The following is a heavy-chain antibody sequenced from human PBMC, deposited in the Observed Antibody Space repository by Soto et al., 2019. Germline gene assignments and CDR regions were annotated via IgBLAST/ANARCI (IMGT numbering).Heavy chain of an antibody. CDR1: GFVFANAW. CDR2: FKSKADGGTT. V-gene: IGHV3-15*07. CDR3: STVGMATTDDAFDY. J-gene: IGHJ3*01. D-gene: IGHD1-1*01. Sequence: EVQMVESGGGLVDPGESLRLSCVGSGFVFANAWINWVRQAPGKGLEWVGRFKSKADGGTTDYAAPVKGRFIISRDDSRNTVYLQMNSLRAEDTGVYYCSTVGMATTDDAFDYWGQGTVVNVSS.